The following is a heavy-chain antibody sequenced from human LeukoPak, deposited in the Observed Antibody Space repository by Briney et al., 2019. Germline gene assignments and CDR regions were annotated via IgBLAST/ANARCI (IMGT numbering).Heavy chain of an antibody. V-gene: IGHV3-23*01. D-gene: IGHD2-2*01. CDR3: AKYGVDCSSTSCYPLYYMDV. J-gene: IGHJ6*03. CDR1: GFTFDSYA. CDR2: ISGGGGIT. Sequence: GGSLRLSCAASGFTFDSYAMTWVRQAPGKGLEWVSSISGGGGITNYADSVKGRFTISRDNSKYTLFLQMNSLRAEDTAVYYCAKYGVDCSSTSCYPLYYMDVWGKGTTVTVS.